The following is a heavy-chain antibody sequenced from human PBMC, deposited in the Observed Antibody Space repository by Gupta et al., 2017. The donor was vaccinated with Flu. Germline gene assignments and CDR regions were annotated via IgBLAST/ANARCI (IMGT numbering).Heavy chain of an antibody. CDR2: IFYSGTS. CDR3: ARLRPTRAGRSNWFDS. Sequence: QLQLQESGPGLVNTSEILSLTCNVSGDSMSSSSHFWAWIRQPPGKGLEWIAMIFYSGTSHYHPSLRSRVTISIDTSNNQFSLKLNSVTAADTAVYFCARLRPTRAGRSNWFDSWGQGALVTVSS. CDR1: GDSMSSSSHF. D-gene: IGHD6-13*01. J-gene: IGHJ5*01. V-gene: IGHV4-39*01.